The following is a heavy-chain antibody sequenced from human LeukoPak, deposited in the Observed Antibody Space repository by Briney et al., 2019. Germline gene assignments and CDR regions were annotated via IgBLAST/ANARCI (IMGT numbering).Heavy chain of an antibody. V-gene: IGHV3-23*01. D-gene: IGHD6-13*01. CDR2: ISGSGGST. CDR1: GFTFISYA. CDR3: AKDLGYSSSWYGAFDI. Sequence: GGSLRLSCAASGFTFISYAMSWVRQAPGKGLEWVSAISGSGGSTYYADSVKGRFTISRDNSKNTLYLQMNSLRAEDTAVYYCAKDLGYSSSWYGAFDIWGQGTMVTVSS. J-gene: IGHJ3*02.